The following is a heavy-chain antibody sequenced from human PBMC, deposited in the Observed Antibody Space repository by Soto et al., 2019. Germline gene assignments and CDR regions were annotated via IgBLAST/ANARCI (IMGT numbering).Heavy chain of an antibody. CDR2: IIPLFWKP. D-gene: IGHD5-12*01. V-gene: IGHV1-69*13. CDR3: APSEGRDGYGFDY. J-gene: IGHJ4*02. Sequence: SVKVSCKASGVTFNRQDMRWVGQAPGQGLEWMGGIIPLFWKPHHAEKSKDRVTITADESTGTVYLELSSLTSEDTAVYYCAPSEGRDGYGFDYWGQGTLVTVSS. CDR1: GVTFNRQD.